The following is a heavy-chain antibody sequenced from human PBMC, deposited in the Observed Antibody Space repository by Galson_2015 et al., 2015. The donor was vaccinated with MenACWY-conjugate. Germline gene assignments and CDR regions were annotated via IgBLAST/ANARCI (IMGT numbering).Heavy chain of an antibody. CDR2: VSSSGNTI. CDR1: GFTFSSYE. CDR3: ARGVYDSSGYYLP. V-gene: IGHV3-48*03. Sequence: SLRLSCAASGFTFSSYEMNWVRQASGKGLEWVSYVSSSGNTIYYADSVKGRFTISRDNAKNSLYLQMNSLRAEDTAVYYCARGVYDSSGYYLPWGQGTLVTVSS. D-gene: IGHD3-22*01. J-gene: IGHJ1*01.